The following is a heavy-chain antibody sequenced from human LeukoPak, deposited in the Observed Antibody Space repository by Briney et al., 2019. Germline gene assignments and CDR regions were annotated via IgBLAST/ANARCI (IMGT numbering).Heavy chain of an antibody. CDR3: AKDGGEGDFDY. Sequence: GGSLRLSCAASGFTFSSNTMSWVRQAPGKGLEWVSAISGSGGSTYYADTVKGRFTISRDNSKNTLYLQMNSLRAEDTAVYYCAKDGGEGDFDYWGQGTLVTVSS. J-gene: IGHJ4*02. V-gene: IGHV3-23*01. D-gene: IGHD2-21*01. CDR1: GFTFSSNT. CDR2: ISGSGGST.